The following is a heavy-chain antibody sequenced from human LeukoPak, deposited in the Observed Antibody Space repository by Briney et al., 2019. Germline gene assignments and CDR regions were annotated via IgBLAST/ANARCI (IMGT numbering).Heavy chain of an antibody. J-gene: IGHJ5*02. CDR1: GGSISSSSYY. V-gene: IGHV4-39*01. Sequence: SETLFPTCTVSGGSISSSSYYWGWIRQPPGKGLEWIGSIYYSGSTYYNPSLKSRVTISVDTSKNQFPLKLSSVTAADTAVYYCASLPYYDFWSGYSTKPFNWFDPWGQGTLVTVSS. CDR3: ASLPYYDFWSGYSTKPFNWFDP. CDR2: IYYSGST. D-gene: IGHD3-3*01.